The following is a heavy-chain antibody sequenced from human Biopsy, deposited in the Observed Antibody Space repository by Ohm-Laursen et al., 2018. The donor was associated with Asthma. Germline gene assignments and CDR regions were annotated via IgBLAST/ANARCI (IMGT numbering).Heavy chain of an antibody. CDR1: GFMFRSFG. Sequence: SLRLSCAASGFMFRSFGMHWVRHAPGKGLEWVPGISCDGNHKVYADSVKGRFTISRDNSKNTLYLQMNSLRTEDTAVYYCEARRGYSDHGNDYWGQGTLVTVSS. CDR2: ISCDGNHK. D-gene: IGHD5-12*01. CDR3: EARRGYSDHGNDY. V-gene: IGHV3-30*03. J-gene: IGHJ4*02.